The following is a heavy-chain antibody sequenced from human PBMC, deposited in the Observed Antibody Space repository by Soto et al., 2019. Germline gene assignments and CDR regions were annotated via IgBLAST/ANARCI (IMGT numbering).Heavy chain of an antibody. D-gene: IGHD3-3*01. CDR3: ARGRKDFWSGYYWAQTYYYYGMDV. CDR2: MNPNSGNT. Sequence: ASVKVSCKASGYTFTSYAMHWVRQATGQGLEWMGWMNPNSGNTGYAQKFQGRVTMTRNTSISTAYMELSSLRSEDTAVYYCARGRKDFWSGYYWAQTYYYYGMDVWGQGTTVTVSS. J-gene: IGHJ6*02. CDR1: GYTFTSYA. V-gene: IGHV1-8*02.